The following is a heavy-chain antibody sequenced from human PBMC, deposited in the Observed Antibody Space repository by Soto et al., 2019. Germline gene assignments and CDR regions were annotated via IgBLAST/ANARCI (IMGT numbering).Heavy chain of an antibody. CDR1: GFTFGPYW. Sequence: EVQLVESGGGLVQPGGSLRLSCAASGFTFGPYWMTWVRQAPGKGLEWVAKIKPDGSEKYYVESVKGRFTISRDNTKTSLYLQMNSLRAEDTAVYYCARPYTVAGSSYWCFDLWGRGTLVTLSS. CDR2: IKPDGSEK. J-gene: IGHJ2*01. CDR3: ARPYTVAGSSYWCFDL. V-gene: IGHV3-7*01. D-gene: IGHD3-16*01.